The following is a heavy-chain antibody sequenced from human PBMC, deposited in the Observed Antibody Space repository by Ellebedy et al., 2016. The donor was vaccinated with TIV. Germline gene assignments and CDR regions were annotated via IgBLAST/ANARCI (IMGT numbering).Heavy chain of an antibody. Sequence: GESLKISCKGSGYSFTSYWIGWVRQMPGKGLEWMGIFYPADSDTRYSPSFQGQVTISADKSLSTAYLQWSSLKASDTAMYYCARLDTQYYDFWSGYSEGWYFDLWGRGTLVTVSS. CDR2: FYPADSDT. J-gene: IGHJ2*01. CDR3: ARLDTQYYDFWSGYSEGWYFDL. D-gene: IGHD3-3*01. CDR1: GYSFTSYW. V-gene: IGHV5-51*01.